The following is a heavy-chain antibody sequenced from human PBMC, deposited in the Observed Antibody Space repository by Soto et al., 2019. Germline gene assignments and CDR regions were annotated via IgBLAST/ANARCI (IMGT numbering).Heavy chain of an antibody. J-gene: IGHJ4*02. CDR2: MDSYTGNT. V-gene: IGHV1-8*01. CDR3: ETGSQTLDY. CDR1: GYTLSTYD. Sequence: QAQLVQSGAEVKKPGASVKVSCKASGYTLSTYDINWVRQAAGRGLEWMGWMDSYTGNTGYAQEFQGRLIMTRDTSINAAYMELSSLQSEDTAVYFCETGSQTLDYWGQGTLVTVSS.